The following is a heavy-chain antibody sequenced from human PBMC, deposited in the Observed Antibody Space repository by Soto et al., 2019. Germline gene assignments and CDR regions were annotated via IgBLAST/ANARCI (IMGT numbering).Heavy chain of an antibody. CDR3: AREHSLSAWGYSGMDV. D-gene: IGHD3-16*01. CDR1: GGSINSDDYY. CDR2: IYYSGST. Sequence: PSETLSLTCTVSGGSINSDDYYWSWIRQPPGKGLEWIGYIYYSGSTYYNPSLKSRLTMSVDTSKNQFSLNLSSLTVADTAVYYCAREHSLSAWGYSGMDVWGPGTTVTVSS. V-gene: IGHV4-30-4*01. J-gene: IGHJ6*02.